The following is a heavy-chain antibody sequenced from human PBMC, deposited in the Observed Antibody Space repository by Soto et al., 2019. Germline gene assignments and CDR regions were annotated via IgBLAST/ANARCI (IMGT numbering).Heavy chain of an antibody. Sequence: GGSLRLSCAASGFTFSSYGMHWVRQAPGKGLEWVAVIWYDGSNKYYADSVKGRFTISRDNSKNTLYLQMNSLRAEDTAVYYCAREGRDYDYIWGSYRPQPVDYWGQGTLVTVSS. D-gene: IGHD3-16*02. J-gene: IGHJ4*02. V-gene: IGHV3-33*01. CDR2: IWYDGSNK. CDR3: AREGRDYDYIWGSYRPQPVDY. CDR1: GFTFSSYG.